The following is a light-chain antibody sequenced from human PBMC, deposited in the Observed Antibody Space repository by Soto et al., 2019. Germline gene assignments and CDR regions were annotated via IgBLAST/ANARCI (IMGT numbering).Light chain of an antibody. CDR3: QQYNNWPPWT. V-gene: IGKV3-15*01. CDR1: QSVRSN. CDR2: DAS. Sequence: EIVMTQSPVTLSVSPGERATLSCRASQSVRSNLAWYQQKPGQAPRLLMYDASTRATGIPARLSGSGSGTEFTLTISSLQSEDFAVYYCQQYNNWPPWTFGQGTKV. J-gene: IGKJ1*01.